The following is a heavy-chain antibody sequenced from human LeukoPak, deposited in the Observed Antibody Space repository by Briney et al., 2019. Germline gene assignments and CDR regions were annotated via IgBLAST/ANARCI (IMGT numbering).Heavy chain of an antibody. J-gene: IGHJ3*02. CDR2: IIYDGSNK. D-gene: IGHD6-19*01. CDR3: VKVPRSGCCAFDI. CDR1: GFTFAGYG. V-gene: IGHV3-30*18. Sequence: GGSLRLSCTASGFTFAGYGMHWVRQAPGKGLEWVALIIYDGSNKYHVDSVKGRFTVSRDNSKNTLYLQMNSLRAEDTAVYYCVKVPRSGCCAFDIWGLGTMVTVPS.